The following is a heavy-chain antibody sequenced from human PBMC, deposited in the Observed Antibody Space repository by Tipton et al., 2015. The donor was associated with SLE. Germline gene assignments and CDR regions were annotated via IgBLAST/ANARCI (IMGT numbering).Heavy chain of an antibody. CDR2: TRNKVNSHTT. D-gene: IGHD5-12*01. CDR3: VASGYHYRHFDY. Sequence: SLRLSCAASGFIFSDHYMDWVRQAPGKGLEWVGRTRNKVNSHTTEYAASVKGRFTISRDDSENSLYLQMNSLKTEDTAVYYCVASGYHYRHFDYWGQGILVTVSS. J-gene: IGHJ4*02. CDR1: GFIFSDHY. V-gene: IGHV3-72*01.